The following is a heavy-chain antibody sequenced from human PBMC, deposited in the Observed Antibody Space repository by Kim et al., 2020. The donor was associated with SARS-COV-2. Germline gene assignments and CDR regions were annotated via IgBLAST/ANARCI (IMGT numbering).Heavy chain of an antibody. D-gene: IGHD3-10*01. CDR2: GGGKT. CDR3: VRGWGFDY. J-gene: IGHJ4*02. V-gene: IGHV3-15*01. Sequence: GGGKTDYAATVKGGFTISRDDSKDTLYLQMNSLKTEDTAVYDCVRGWGFDYWGQGTLVTVSS.